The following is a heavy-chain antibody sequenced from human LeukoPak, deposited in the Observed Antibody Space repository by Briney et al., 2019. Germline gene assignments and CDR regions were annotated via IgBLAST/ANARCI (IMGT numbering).Heavy chain of an antibody. J-gene: IGHJ5*02. CDR2: ISYDGSNK. CDR1: GFTFSSYA. Sequence: GGSLRLSCAASGFTFSSYAMHWVHQAPGKGLEWVAVISYDGSNKYYADSVKGRFTISRDNSKTTLYLQMNSLRAEDTAVYYCARAKVPAAIPDNWFDPWGQGTLVTVSS. D-gene: IGHD2-2*02. CDR3: ARAKVPAAIPDNWFDP. V-gene: IGHV3-30-3*01.